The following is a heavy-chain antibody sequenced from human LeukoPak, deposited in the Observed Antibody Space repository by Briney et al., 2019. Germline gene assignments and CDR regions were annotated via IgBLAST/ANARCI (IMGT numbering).Heavy chain of an antibody. Sequence: GGSLRLSCAASGFTFSSYAMHWVRQAPGKGLEWVAVISYDGSNKYYADSVKGRFTISRDNSENTLYLQMNSLRAEDTAVYYCARDSGSSFDYWGQGTLVTVSS. J-gene: IGHJ4*02. CDR1: GFTFSSYA. CDR2: ISYDGSNK. CDR3: ARDSGSSFDY. V-gene: IGHV3-30*04. D-gene: IGHD1-26*01.